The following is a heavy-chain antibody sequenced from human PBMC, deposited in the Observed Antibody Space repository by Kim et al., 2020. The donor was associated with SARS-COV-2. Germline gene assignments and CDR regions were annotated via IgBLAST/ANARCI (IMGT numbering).Heavy chain of an antibody. V-gene: IGHV4-34*01. J-gene: IGHJ1*01. CDR2: INHSGST. CDR3: ARTSRGSYYSEYFQH. Sequence: SETLSLTCAVYGGSFSGYYWSWIRQPPGKWLEWIGEINHSGSTNYNPSLKSRVTISVDTSKNQFSLKLSSVTAADTAVYYCARTSRGSYYSEYFQHWGQGTLVTVSS. CDR1: GGSFSGYY. D-gene: IGHD1-26*01.